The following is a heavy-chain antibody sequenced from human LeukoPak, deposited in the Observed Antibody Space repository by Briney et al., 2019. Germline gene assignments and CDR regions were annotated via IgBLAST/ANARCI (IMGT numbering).Heavy chain of an antibody. Sequence: GGSLRLSCAASGFTFSSYWMHWVRQAPGKGLVWVSRINSDGSSTSYADSVKGRFTISRDNGKNSLYLQMNSLRAEDTAVYYCARLVSALRVGDAFDIWGQGTMVTVSS. CDR1: GFTFSSYW. CDR3: ARLVSALRVGDAFDI. V-gene: IGHV3-74*01. CDR2: INSDGSST. D-gene: IGHD5/OR15-5a*01. J-gene: IGHJ3*02.